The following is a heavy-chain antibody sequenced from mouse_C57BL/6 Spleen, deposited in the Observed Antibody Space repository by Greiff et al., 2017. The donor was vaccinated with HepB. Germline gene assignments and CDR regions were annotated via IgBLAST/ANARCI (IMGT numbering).Heavy chain of an antibody. CDR3: ARDGDGNWYFDV. J-gene: IGHJ1*03. D-gene: IGHD1-1*01. V-gene: IGHV5-4*01. CDR1: GFTFSSYA. CDR2: ISDGGSYT. Sequence: EVQLVESGGGLVKPGGSLKLSCAASGFTFSSYAMSWVRQTPEKRLEWVATISDGGSYTYYPDNVKGRFTISRDNAKNNLYLQMSHLKSEDTAMYYCARDGDGNWYFDVWGTGTTVTVSS.